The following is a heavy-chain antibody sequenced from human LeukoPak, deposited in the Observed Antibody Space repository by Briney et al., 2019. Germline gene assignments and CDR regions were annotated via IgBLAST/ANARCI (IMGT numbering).Heavy chain of an antibody. V-gene: IGHV3-21*04. CDR1: GFTFSSYS. D-gene: IGHD3-22*01. CDR3: AKDYYYDSSGYYRD. J-gene: IGHJ3*01. CDR2: ISTSSSYI. Sequence: PGGSLRLSCAASGFTFSSYSMNWVRQAPGRGLEWVSSISTSSSYIYYVDSVKGRFTISRDNSKNTLYLQMNSLRAEDTAVYYCAKDYYYDSSGYYRDWGQGTMVTVSS.